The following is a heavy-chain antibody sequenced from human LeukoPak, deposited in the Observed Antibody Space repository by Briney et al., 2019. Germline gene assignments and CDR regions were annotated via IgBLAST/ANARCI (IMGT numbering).Heavy chain of an antibody. CDR2: ISYDGSNK. Sequence: GGSLRLSCAAPGFTFSSYGMHWVRQAPGKGLEWVAVISYDGSNKYYADSVKGRFTISRDNSKNTLYLQMNSLRAEDTAVYYCAKDRVPYGELHAFDIWGQGTMVTVSS. J-gene: IGHJ3*02. CDR3: AKDRVPYGELHAFDI. V-gene: IGHV3-30*18. CDR1: GFTFSSYG. D-gene: IGHD1-26*01.